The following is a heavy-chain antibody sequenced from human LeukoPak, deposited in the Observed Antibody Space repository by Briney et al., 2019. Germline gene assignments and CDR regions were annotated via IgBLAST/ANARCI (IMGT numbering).Heavy chain of an antibody. CDR2: INPSGGST. J-gene: IGHJ6*02. D-gene: IGHD2-2*01. V-gene: IGHV1-46*01. Sequence: ASVKVSCKASGYTFTSYYMHWVRQAPGQGLEWMGIINPSGGSTSYAQKFQGRVTMTTDTSTSTAYMELRSLRSDDTAVYYCAREVVVVPAAMRYYYYGMDVWGQGTTVTVSS. CDR3: AREVVVVPAAMRYYYYGMDV. CDR1: GYTFTSYY.